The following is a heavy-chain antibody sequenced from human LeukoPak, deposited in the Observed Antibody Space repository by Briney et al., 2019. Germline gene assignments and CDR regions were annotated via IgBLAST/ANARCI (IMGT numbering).Heavy chain of an antibody. D-gene: IGHD3-22*01. V-gene: IGHV4-4*07. CDR3: ARDRYYYDSSGYYVFDY. J-gene: IGHJ4*02. CDR2: IYTSGST. CDR1: GGSISSYY. Sequence: SETLSLTCTVSGGSISSYYWSWIRQPAGGGLEWIGRIYTSGSTNYNPSLKSRVTMSVDTSKNQFSLKLSSVTAADTAVYYCARDRYYYDSSGYYVFDYWGQGTLVTVSS.